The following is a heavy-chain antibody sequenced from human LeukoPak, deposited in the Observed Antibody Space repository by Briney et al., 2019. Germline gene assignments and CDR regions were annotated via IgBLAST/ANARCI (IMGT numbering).Heavy chain of an antibody. CDR2: IYHTGST. J-gene: IGHJ5*02. CDR3: ARQSRLVIFGVANHWFDP. V-gene: IGHV4-59*08. D-gene: IGHD3-3*01. CDR1: GASIRSYY. Sequence: PSETLSLTCSVSGASIRSYYWSWIRQPPEKGLEWIGYIYHTGSTNYSPSLNSRVTMSVDTSKNEFSLKLSSVTAAKTAVYYCARQSRLVIFGVANHWFDPWSQGTLVTVSS.